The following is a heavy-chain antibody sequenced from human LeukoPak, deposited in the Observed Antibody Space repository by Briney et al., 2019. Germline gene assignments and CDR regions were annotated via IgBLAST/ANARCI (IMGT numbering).Heavy chain of an antibody. D-gene: IGHD4-17*01. CDR2: FSVSDQTT. CDR3: ANSGGDYGVY. J-gene: IGHJ4*02. V-gene: IGHV3-23*01. CDR1: GFTFSSYA. Sequence: GGTLRLSCAASGFTFSSYAMSWVRQAPGKGLEWVSGFSVSDQTTYYADSVKGRFTISRDNAKNSLYLQMNSLRAEDTAVYYCANSGGDYGVYWGQGTLVSVSS.